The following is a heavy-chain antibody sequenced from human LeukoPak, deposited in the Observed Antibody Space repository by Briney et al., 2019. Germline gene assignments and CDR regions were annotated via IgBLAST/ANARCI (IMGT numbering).Heavy chain of an antibody. Sequence: GGSLRLSCAASGFTFSSHSMNWVRQAPGKGPEWISYISSSSSHIYYADSVKGRFTISRDNAKNLVTLQMNSLRAEDTAVYYCARDQSGANWVDFWGQGTPVTVSS. CDR3: ARDQSGANWVDF. J-gene: IGHJ4*02. D-gene: IGHD1-26*01. V-gene: IGHV3-48*01. CDR2: ISSSSSHI. CDR1: GFTFSSHS.